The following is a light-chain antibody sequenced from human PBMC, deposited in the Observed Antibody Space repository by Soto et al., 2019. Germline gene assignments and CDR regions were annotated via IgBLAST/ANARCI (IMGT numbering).Light chain of an antibody. V-gene: IGKV1-5*01. CDR3: QQYNSYSLLT. Sequence: DIQMTQVPSALSASVGDRVTITCRASQSISSWLAWYQQKPGKAPKLLIYDASTLESGVPSRFSGSGSGTEFTLTISSLQPDDFATYYCQQYNSYSLLTFGGGTKVDIK. CDR2: DAS. CDR1: QSISSW. J-gene: IGKJ4*01.